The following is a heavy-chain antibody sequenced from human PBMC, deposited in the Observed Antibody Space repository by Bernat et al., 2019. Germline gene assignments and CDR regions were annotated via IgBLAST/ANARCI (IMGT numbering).Heavy chain of an antibody. CDR1: GFTFSSYA. Sequence: EVQLLESGGGLVQPGGSLRLSCAASGFTFSSYAMSWVRQAPGKGLEWVSAISGSGGSNYYADSVKGRFTISRDNSKNTLYLQMNSLRAEDTAVYYCAKDGSSSPYFDYWGQGTLVTVSS. CDR2: ISGSGGSN. CDR3: AKDGSSSPYFDY. D-gene: IGHD6-6*01. J-gene: IGHJ4*02. V-gene: IGHV3-23*01.